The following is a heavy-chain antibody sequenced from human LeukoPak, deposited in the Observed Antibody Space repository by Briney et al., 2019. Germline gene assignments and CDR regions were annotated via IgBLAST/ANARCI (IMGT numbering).Heavy chain of an antibody. CDR2: LDPEDGEA. J-gene: IGHJ3*02. Sequence: GVSVKVSCKVSGYTLSDLAIHWVRQAPGKRLEWMGGLDPEDGEAIYAQPLQGRVTMTEDTSSDTAYMVLSSLRSEDTAVYYCATRNFGDYGAFDIWGQGTMVTVSS. V-gene: IGHV1-24*01. CDR1: GYTLSDLA. D-gene: IGHD4-17*01. CDR3: ATRNFGDYGAFDI.